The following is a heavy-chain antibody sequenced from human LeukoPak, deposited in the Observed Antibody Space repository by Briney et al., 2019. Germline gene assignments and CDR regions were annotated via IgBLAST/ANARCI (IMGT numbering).Heavy chain of an antibody. CDR3: ARVWRMGSSSWYLNGPPNWFDP. V-gene: IGHV4-34*01. D-gene: IGHD6-13*01. Sequence: PSETLSLTCAVYGGSFSGYYWSWIRQPPGKGLDWIGEINHSGSTNYNPSLKSRVTISVDTSKNQFSLKLSSVTGADTAVYYCARVWRMGSSSWYLNGPPNWFDPWGQGTLVTVSS. CDR1: GGSFSGYY. J-gene: IGHJ5*02. CDR2: INHSGST.